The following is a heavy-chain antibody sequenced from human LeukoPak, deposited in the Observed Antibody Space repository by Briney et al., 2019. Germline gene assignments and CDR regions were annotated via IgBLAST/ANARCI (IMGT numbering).Heavy chain of an antibody. CDR2: ISYDGSNK. D-gene: IGHD6-13*01. V-gene: IGHV3-30*18. Sequence: GGSLRLSCAASGFTFSSYGMRWVRQAPGKGLEWVAVISYDGSNKYYADSVKGRFTISRDNSKNTLYLQMNSLRAEDTAVYYCAKSALPGIAAAGNNWFDPWGQGTLVTVSS. CDR1: GFTFSSYG. CDR3: AKSALPGIAAAGNNWFDP. J-gene: IGHJ5*02.